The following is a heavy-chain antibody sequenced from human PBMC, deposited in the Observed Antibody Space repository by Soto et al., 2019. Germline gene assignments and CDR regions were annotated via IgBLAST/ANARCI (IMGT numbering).Heavy chain of an antibody. CDR2: INAGNGNT. CDR1: GYTFTSYA. Sequence: RASVKVSCKASGYTFTSYAMHWVRQAPGQRLEWMGWINAGNGNTKYSQKFQGRVTITRDTSASTAYMELSSLRSEDTAVYYCASLILASPARENWFDPCGQGSLVPVYS. D-gene: IGHD2-15*01. V-gene: IGHV1-3*01. CDR3: ASLILASPARENWFDP. J-gene: IGHJ5*02.